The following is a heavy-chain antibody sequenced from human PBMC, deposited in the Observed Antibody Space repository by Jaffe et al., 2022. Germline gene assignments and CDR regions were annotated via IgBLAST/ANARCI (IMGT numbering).Heavy chain of an antibody. CDR1: GFTFSSYS. CDR3: ARDRGSVVYCGGDCYFNDAFDI. J-gene: IGHJ3*02. Sequence: EVQLVESGGGLVKPGGSLRLSCAASGFTFSSYSMNWVRQAPGKGLEWVSSISSSSSYIYYADSVKGRFTISRDNAKNSLYLQMNSLRAEDTAVYYCARDRGSVVYCGGDCYFNDAFDIWGQGTMVTVSS. CDR2: ISSSSSYI. V-gene: IGHV3-21*01. D-gene: IGHD2-21*01.